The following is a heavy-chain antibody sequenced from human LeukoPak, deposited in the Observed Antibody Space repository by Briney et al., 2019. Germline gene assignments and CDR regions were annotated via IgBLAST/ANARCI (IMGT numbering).Heavy chain of an antibody. Sequence: GGFLRLSCTASEFIFSNYWMTWVRQAPGKGLEWVANINQDGSEKYSVDSVRGRFTISRDNAKNSLYLQMYTLRAEDTAVYYCARYPKRGSFDIWGQGTMVTVSS. CDR2: INQDGSEK. CDR1: EFIFSNYW. CDR3: ARYPKRGSFDI. J-gene: IGHJ3*02. V-gene: IGHV3-7*01.